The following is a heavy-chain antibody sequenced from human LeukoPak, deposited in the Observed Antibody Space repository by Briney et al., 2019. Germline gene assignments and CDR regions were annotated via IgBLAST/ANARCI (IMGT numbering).Heavy chain of an antibody. V-gene: IGHV4-31*03. CDR1: GGSISSGGYYY. Sequence: PSETLSLTCSVSGGSISSGGYYYWSWIRQHPGTGLGWIGYIYYSGSTYYNPSLKSRVTISVVTSKNQFSLKLSSVTAADTAVYYCARGFMVRGVTTFDYWGQGTLVTVSS. CDR2: IYYSGST. J-gene: IGHJ4*02. D-gene: IGHD3-10*01. CDR3: ARGFMVRGVTTFDY.